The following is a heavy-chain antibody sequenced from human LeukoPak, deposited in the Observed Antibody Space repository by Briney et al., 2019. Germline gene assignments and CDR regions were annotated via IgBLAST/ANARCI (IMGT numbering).Heavy chain of an antibody. V-gene: IGHV3-30*04. CDR2: ISYDGSNK. CDR3: ARGLGLFDY. J-gene: IGHJ4*02. D-gene: IGHD5-12*01. Sequence: GGSLRLSCAASGFTFSSYAMHWVRQAPGKGLEGVAVISYDGSNKYYADSVKGRFTISRDNSKNTLYLQMNSLRAEDTAVYYCARGLGLFDYWGQGTLVTVSS. CDR1: GFTFSSYA.